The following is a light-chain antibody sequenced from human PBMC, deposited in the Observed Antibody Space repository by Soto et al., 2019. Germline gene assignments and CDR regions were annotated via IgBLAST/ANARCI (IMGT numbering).Light chain of an antibody. J-gene: IGKJ1*01. CDR1: QGIGKD. V-gene: IGKV1-6*02. Sequence: AIQLTQSPSSLYASVGDRVTITCRASQGIGKDLGWYQQKPGKAPKLLIYAASSVQSGVPSRFSGSRSGPDFTLTISSLQPDDFATYFCLQNYNHPWTFGQGTKVEI. CDR2: AAS. CDR3: LQNYNHPWT.